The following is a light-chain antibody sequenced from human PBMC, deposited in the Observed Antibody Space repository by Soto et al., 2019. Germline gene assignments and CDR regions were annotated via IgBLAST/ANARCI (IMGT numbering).Light chain of an antibody. CDR1: SSDVGGYNY. CDR2: EVG. V-gene: IGLV2-14*01. CDR3: SSYTSTTPVV. J-gene: IGLJ2*01. Sequence: QSVLTQAASVSGSPGQAITISCTGTSSDVGGYNYVSWYQQHPGKAPKLIIYEVGNRPSGVSNRFSDSKSGNTASLTISGLQAEDEADYYCSSYTSTTPVVFGGGTKVTVL.